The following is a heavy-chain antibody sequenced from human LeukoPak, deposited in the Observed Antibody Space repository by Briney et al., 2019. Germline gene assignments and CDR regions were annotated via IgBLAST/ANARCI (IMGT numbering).Heavy chain of an antibody. CDR1: GGSISSYY. CDR2: IYYSGST. D-gene: IGHD2-2*01. CDR3: AREAVKDIVVVPAAMKRAGDNYYMDV. V-gene: IGHV4-59*01. Sequence: SETLSLTCTVSGGSISSYYWSWIRQPPGKGLEWIGYIYYSGSTNYNPSLKSRVTISVDTSKNQFSLKLSSVTATDTAVYYCAREAVKDIVVVPAAMKRAGDNYYMDVWGKGTTVTVSS. J-gene: IGHJ6*03.